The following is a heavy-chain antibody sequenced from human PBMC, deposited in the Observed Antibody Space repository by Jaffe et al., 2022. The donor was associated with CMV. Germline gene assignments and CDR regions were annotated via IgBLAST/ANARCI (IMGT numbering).Heavy chain of an antibody. CDR1: GFTFSTYA. Sequence: EVQLLESGGGLVQPGGSLRLSCSGSGFTFSTYALNWVRQAPGKGLEWVSIISDSGVTTKYADSVRGRFTISRDNSKNVLYLQMNSLRAEDTAIYYCVKDLEVDGYYDFDYWGQGTLVTVSS. CDR3: VKDLEVDGYYDFDY. CDR2: ISDSGVTT. V-gene: IGHV3-23*01. D-gene: IGHD5-18*01. J-gene: IGHJ4*02.